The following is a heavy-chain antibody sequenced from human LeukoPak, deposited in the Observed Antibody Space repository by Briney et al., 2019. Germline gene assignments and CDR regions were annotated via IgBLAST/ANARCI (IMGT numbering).Heavy chain of an antibody. CDR2: INHSGST. Sequence: SETLSLTCAVYGGSFSGYYWSWIRQPPGKGLEWIGEINHSGSTNYNPSLKSRVTISVDTSKNQFSLKLSSVTAADTAVYYCARGGPLYMMVREVGPALDYWGQGTLVTVSS. D-gene: IGHD3-10*01. V-gene: IGHV4-34*01. J-gene: IGHJ4*02. CDR3: ARGGPLYMMVREVGPALDY. CDR1: GGSFSGYY.